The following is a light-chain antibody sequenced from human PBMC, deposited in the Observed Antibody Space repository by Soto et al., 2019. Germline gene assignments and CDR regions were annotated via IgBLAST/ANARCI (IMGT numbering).Light chain of an antibody. J-gene: IGLJ2*01. Sequence: QSVLTQPASVSGSPGQSITLSCSGTSSDVGDYNSVSWYQQQPDKAPKLMIYDVSNRPSGVSNRFSGSKSGNTASLTISGLQAEDEADYYCSSFTSSNTVIFGGGTKLTVL. V-gene: IGLV2-14*01. CDR1: SSDVGDYNS. CDR3: SSFTSSNTVI. CDR2: DVS.